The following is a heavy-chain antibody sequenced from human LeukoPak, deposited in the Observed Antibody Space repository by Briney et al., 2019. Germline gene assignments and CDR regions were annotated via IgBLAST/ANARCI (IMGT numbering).Heavy chain of an antibody. Sequence: GGSLRLSCAASGFTFSSYTMSWVRQAPGKGLEWVAVISYDGSSIHYGDAAKGRFTISRDNSKNTLYLQMNSLRAEDTAVYYCAEDLGRGGYFDYWGQGTLVTVSP. D-gene: IGHD5-24*01. CDR2: ISYDGSSI. V-gene: IGHV3-30*18. J-gene: IGHJ4*02. CDR3: AEDLGRGGYFDY. CDR1: GFTFSSYT.